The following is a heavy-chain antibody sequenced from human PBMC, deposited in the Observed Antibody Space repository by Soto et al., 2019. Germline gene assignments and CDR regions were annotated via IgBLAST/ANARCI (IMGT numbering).Heavy chain of an antibody. J-gene: IGHJ5*01. CDR2: VHYIGST. CDR1: GNSISSYY. CDR3: ARWRFEGYNWFDP. Sequence: SETLPHTWTVSGNSISSYYWSWIRQPPGKGLEWIGYVHYIGSTNYNPSLRSRVTISINTSKNQFSLKLSSVTAADTAVYYCARWRFEGYNWFDPWGQGTLVTVSS. D-gene: IGHD3-16*01. V-gene: IGHV4-59*01.